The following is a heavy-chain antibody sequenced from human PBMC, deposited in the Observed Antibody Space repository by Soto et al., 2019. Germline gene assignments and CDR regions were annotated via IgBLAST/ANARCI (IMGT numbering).Heavy chain of an antibody. J-gene: IGHJ4*02. CDR1: GGTFSSYA. V-gene: IGHV1-69*13. D-gene: IGHD5-18*01. Sequence: SVKVSCKASGGTFSSYAISWVRQAPGQGLEWMGGIIPIFGTANYAQKFQGRVTITADESTSTAYMELSSLRSEDSAIYYCARGAGGNSWRSPTFDSWGQGTLVTVSS. CDR2: IIPIFGTA. CDR3: ARGAGGNSWRSPTFDS.